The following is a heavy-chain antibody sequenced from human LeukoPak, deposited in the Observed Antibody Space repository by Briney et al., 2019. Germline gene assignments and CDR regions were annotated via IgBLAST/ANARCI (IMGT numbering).Heavy chain of an antibody. V-gene: IGHV4-38-2*01. D-gene: IGHD4-17*01. CDR1: GYSISSGYY. Sequence: SETLSLTCAVSGYSISSGYYWGWIRQPPGKGLEWIGSIYHSGSTYYNPSLKSRVTISVDTSKNQFSLKLSSVTAADTAVYYCARSGGDYVSYHYYYGMDVWGKGTTVTVSS. CDR2: IYHSGST. CDR3: ARSGGDYVSYHYYYGMDV. J-gene: IGHJ6*04.